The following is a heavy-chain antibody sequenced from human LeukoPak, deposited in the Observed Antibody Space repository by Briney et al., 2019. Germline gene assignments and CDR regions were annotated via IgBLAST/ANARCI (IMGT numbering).Heavy chain of an antibody. CDR3: ARAPPPYSPYYYYYGMDV. CDR2: IYYSRST. D-gene: IGHD5-12*01. CDR1: GGTISSCGLY. V-gene: IGHV4-31*03. J-gene: IGHJ6*04. Sequence: SQTLSLTCTVSGGTISSCGLYWIWIPQHPGMRLESIGYIYYSRSTYYNPSLKSRITTSVDTSKNQFSLKLSSVTVAGTAVYYCARAPPPYSPYYYYYGMDVWGKGTTVTVSS.